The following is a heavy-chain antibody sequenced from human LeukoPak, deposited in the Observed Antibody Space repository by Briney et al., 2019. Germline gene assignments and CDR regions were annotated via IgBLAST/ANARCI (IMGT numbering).Heavy chain of an antibody. D-gene: IGHD3-3*01. V-gene: IGHV3-23*01. CDR3: AKYGFFGVVEKGFDY. CDR2: ISGSGGST. CDR1: GFTFSSYA. J-gene: IGHJ4*02. Sequence: GSLRLSCAASGFTFSSYAMSWVRQAPGKGLEWVSAISGSGGSTYYADSVKGRFTISRDNSKNTLYLQMNSLRAEDTAVYYCAKYGFFGVVEKGFDYWGQGTLVTVSS.